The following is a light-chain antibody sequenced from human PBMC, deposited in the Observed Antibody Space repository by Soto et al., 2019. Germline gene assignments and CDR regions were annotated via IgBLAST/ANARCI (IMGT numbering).Light chain of an antibody. Sequence: EIVLTQSPGTLSLSPGERATLSCRASQSVSSNYLAWYQQKPGQAPRLLIYGASSRANGIPDRFSGSGSGTEFTLTISRLEPEDCAVFYCQQYGSSPRTFGQGTKVEI. J-gene: IGKJ1*01. V-gene: IGKV3-20*01. CDR2: GAS. CDR1: QSVSSNY. CDR3: QQYGSSPRT.